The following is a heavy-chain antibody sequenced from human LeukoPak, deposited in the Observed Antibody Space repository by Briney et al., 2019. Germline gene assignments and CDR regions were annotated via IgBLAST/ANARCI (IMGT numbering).Heavy chain of an antibody. V-gene: IGHV4-4*02. CDR3: ARGSSSNSWYFDY. J-gene: IGHJ4*02. Sequence: SETLSLTCAVSGGSISSGNWWNWVRQPPGKGLEWIGEIHQSGSTNYNPSLKSRVSISVDKSNNQFSLKLSSVTAADTAVYYCARGSSSNSWYFDYWGQGTLVTVSS. CDR1: GGSISSGNW. D-gene: IGHD6-13*01. CDR2: IHQSGST.